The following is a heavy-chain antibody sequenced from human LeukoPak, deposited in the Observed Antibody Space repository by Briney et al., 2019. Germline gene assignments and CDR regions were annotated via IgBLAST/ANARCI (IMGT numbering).Heavy chain of an antibody. Sequence: SVKVSCKASGGTFSSYTISWVRQAPGQGLEWMGRIIPIRGIANYAQKFQGRVTITADKSTSTAYMELSSLRSEDTAVYYCARDALYSSSSGLENDYWGQGTLVTVSS. CDR1: GGTFSSYT. J-gene: IGHJ4*02. V-gene: IGHV1-69*04. D-gene: IGHD6-6*01. CDR2: IIPIRGIA. CDR3: ARDALYSSSSGLENDY.